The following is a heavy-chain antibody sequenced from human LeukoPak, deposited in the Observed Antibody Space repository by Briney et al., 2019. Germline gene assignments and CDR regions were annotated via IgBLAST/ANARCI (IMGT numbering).Heavy chain of an antibody. CDR1: GFTFSSYA. CDR2: ISYDGSNK. Sequence: GRSLRLSCAASGFTFSSYAMHWVRQAPGKGLEWVAVISYDGSNKYYADSVKGRFTISRDNSKNTLYLQMNRLRAEDTAVYYCARDDRLYYYDSSGYRSHSFDYWGQGTLVTVSS. CDR3: ARDDRLYYYDSSGYRSHSFDY. D-gene: IGHD3-22*01. V-gene: IGHV3-30*01. J-gene: IGHJ4*02.